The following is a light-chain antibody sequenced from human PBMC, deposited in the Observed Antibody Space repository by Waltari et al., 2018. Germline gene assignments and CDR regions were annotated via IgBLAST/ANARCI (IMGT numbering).Light chain of an antibody. CDR1: SSDVGGYNY. Sequence: QSALTQPASVSGSPGQSITISCTGTSSDVGGYNYVSWYQQHPGKAPKLMIYDVSNRPSGVSNRFSGSKSGNTASLTISGLQAEDEADYYCSSYTSSITLWVFGGGTKLTVL. V-gene: IGLV2-14*03. CDR3: SSYTSSITLWV. J-gene: IGLJ3*02. CDR2: DVS.